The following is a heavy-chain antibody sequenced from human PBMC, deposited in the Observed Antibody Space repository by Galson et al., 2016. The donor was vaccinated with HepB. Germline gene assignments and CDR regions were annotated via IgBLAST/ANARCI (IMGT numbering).Heavy chain of an antibody. CDR3: AKGRPDYYGSGSYAPLDY. D-gene: IGHD3-10*01. V-gene: IGHV3-33*03. CDR2: IWYDGSQK. Sequence: SLRLSCAASRFTFSNYGMHWVRQAPGKGLEWVAVIWYDGSQKYYADSVKGRFTISRDNSKNTLSLQMNSLRAEDTAVYYCAKGRPDYYGSGSYAPLDYWGQGVLVTVSS. J-gene: IGHJ4*02. CDR1: RFTFSNYG.